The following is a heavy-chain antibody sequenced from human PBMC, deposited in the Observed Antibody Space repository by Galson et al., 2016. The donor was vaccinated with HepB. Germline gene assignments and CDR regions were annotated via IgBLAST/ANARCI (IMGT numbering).Heavy chain of an antibody. CDR2: INYSGNT. CDR1: GASISSRSYY. J-gene: IGHJ4*02. V-gene: IGHV4-39*01. CDR3: ANFRLSFDY. Sequence: SETLSLTCTVSGASISSRSYYWAWIRQPPGKGLELIGSINYSGNTYYNPSLKSRVTISIDTSKNQFSLKLSSVTAADTAVYYCANFRLSFDYWGQGTLVTVSS.